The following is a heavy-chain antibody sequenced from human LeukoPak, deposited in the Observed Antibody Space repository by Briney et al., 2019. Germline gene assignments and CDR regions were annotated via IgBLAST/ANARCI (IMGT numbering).Heavy chain of an antibody. CDR3: ARPYSSGWFGGAFDI. CDR2: IYLGDSDT. Sequence: GESLKISCKGSGYSSTSYWIGWVRQMPGKGLEWMGIIYLGDSDTRYSPSFQGQVTISADKSITTAHLQWRSLTASDTAMYYCARPYSSGWFGGAFDIWGQGTLVTVSS. D-gene: IGHD6-19*01. V-gene: IGHV5-51*01. J-gene: IGHJ3*02. CDR1: GYSSTSYW.